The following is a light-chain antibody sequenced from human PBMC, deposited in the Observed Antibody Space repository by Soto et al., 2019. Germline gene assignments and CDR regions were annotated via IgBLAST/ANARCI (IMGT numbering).Light chain of an antibody. Sequence: EMVMTQSPATLSMSPGERATLSCRASQSVSSNLAWYQQKPGQAPRLHIYGASTRATGVPARFSGSGSGTEFTLTISSLQSEDFAVYYCQQYDDWPRAFGQGTKVEIK. V-gene: IGKV3-15*01. J-gene: IGKJ1*01. CDR3: QQYDDWPRA. CDR2: GAS. CDR1: QSVSSN.